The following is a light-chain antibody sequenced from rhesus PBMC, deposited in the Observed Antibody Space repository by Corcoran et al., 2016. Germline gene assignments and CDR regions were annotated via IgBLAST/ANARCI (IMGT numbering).Light chain of an antibody. CDR2: EAS. J-gene: IGKJ2*01. Sequence: DIQMTQSPSSLSASVGDRVTITCRASQGITNDLAGYQQKTGETPKLLIYEASRLESGIPSRFSGSGSGTDFTLPISSLQSEDFATYYCQHYYRTPYSFGQGTKVEIK. CDR1: QGITND. V-gene: IGKV1S17*01. CDR3: QHYYRTPYS.